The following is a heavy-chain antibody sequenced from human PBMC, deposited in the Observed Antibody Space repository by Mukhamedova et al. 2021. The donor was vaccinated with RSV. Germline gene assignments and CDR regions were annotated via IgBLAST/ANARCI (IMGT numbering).Heavy chain of an antibody. CDR2: IYPGDSDT. V-gene: IGHV5-51*01. CDR3: ARPVETAIDY. Sequence: MGGKGLEWMGIIYPGDSDTRYSPSFQGQVTISADMSISTAYLQWSSLKASDTAMYYCARPVETAIDYWGQGTLVTVSS. D-gene: IGHD5-18*01. J-gene: IGHJ4*02.